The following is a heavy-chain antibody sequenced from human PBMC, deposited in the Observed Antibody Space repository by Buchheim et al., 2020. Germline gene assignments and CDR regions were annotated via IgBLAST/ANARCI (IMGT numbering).Heavy chain of an antibody. J-gene: IGHJ6*02. CDR2: IWYDGSNK. D-gene: IGHD4-17*01. CDR1: GFTFSSYG. CDR3: ARDPPPYGAEHGMDV. Sequence: QVQLVESGGGVVQPGRSLRLSCAASGFTFSSYGMHWVRQAPGKGLEWVAVIWYDGSNKYYADSVKGRFTISRDNSKNTLYLQMNSLRAEDTAVYYCARDPPPYGAEHGMDVWGQGTT. V-gene: IGHV3-33*01.